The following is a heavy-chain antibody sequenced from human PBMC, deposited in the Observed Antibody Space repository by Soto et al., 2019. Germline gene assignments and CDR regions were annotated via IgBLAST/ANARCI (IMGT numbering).Heavy chain of an antibody. CDR3: AKDTISSIVVVTAINPGPYRNNWFDP. V-gene: IGHV3-23*01. Sequence: GGSLRLSCVASGFSFSSYAMNWVRQAPGKGLEWVSTISGSFGSTYYADSVKGRYTISRDNSKNTLYLQMNNLRAEDTAVYYCAKDTISSIVVVTAINPGPYRNNWFDPWGQGTLVTVSS. CDR1: GFSFSSYA. D-gene: IGHD2-21*02. J-gene: IGHJ5*02. CDR2: ISGSFGST.